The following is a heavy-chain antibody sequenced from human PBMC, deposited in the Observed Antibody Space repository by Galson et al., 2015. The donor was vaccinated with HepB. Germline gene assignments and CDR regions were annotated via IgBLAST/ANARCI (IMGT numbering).Heavy chain of an antibody. V-gene: IGHV3-30*04. Sequence: SLRLSCAASGFTFRTYTFHWFRQAPGKGLEWVALISSDGSKNNYADSARGRFTISRDNSWNTVYPQMSSLRPEDTAVYYCARAENCGGGECWLVDSWGLGTLVTVSS. CDR2: ISSDGSKN. CDR3: ARAENCGGGECWLVDS. J-gene: IGHJ5*01. CDR1: GFTFRTYT. D-gene: IGHD2-21*01.